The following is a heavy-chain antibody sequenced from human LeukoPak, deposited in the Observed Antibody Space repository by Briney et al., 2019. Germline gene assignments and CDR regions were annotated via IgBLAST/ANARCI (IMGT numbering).Heavy chain of an antibody. D-gene: IGHD1-26*01. CDR1: GFTFSSYG. CDR2: ISGSGGST. Sequence: PGGSLRLSCAASGFTFSSYGMTWVRQAPGKGLEWVASISGSGGSTYYADSVKGRFTISRENSKNTLYLQMNSLRAEDTAVYYCAKDFDSGTYLDHWGQGTLVSVSS. V-gene: IGHV3-23*01. J-gene: IGHJ4*02. CDR3: AKDFDSGTYLDH.